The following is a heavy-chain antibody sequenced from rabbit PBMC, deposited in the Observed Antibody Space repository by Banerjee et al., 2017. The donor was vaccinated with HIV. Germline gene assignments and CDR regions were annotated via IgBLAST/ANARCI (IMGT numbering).Heavy chain of an antibody. CDR2: IYVVSGNT. J-gene: IGHJ4*01. CDR3: ARGSGNSYYYFDL. Sequence: QSLEESGGDLVKPGASLTLTCTASGIDFSGYFYMCWVRQPPGKGLELIACIYVVSGNTWYASWVNGRFTISRSTSLNTVDLKMTSLTAADTATYFCARGSGNSYYYFDLWGQGTLVTVS. V-gene: IGHV1S43*01. D-gene: IGHD8-1*01. CDR1: GIDFSGYFY.